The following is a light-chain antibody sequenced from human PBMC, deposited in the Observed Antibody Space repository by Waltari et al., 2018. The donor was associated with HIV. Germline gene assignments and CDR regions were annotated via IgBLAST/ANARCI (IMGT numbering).Light chain of an antibody. CDR3: QAWDNSVVV. CDR1: KLGNEY. V-gene: IGLV3-1*01. J-gene: IGLJ2*01. Sequence: SYELTQPPSMSVSPGQPANIPSSGAKLGNEYACWYQQKAGQSPVLVIFTDTRRPSGIPGRFSGSTSGNTATLTISGALPADEGDYYCQAWDNSVVVFGGGTRLTVL. CDR2: TDT.